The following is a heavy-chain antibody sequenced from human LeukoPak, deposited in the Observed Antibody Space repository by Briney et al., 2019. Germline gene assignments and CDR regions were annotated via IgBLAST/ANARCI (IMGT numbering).Heavy chain of an antibody. D-gene: IGHD6-19*01. CDR3: ARVGQWLVQNWFDP. CDR1: GDSVSSNSAA. CDR2: TYYRSKWYN. Sequence: SQTLSLTCAISGDSVSSNSAAWNWIRQSPSRGLEWLGRTYYRSKWYNDYAVSVESRITINPDTSKNQFSLQLNSVTPEDTAVYYCARVGQWLVQNWFDPWGQGTLVTVSS. V-gene: IGHV6-1*01. J-gene: IGHJ5*02.